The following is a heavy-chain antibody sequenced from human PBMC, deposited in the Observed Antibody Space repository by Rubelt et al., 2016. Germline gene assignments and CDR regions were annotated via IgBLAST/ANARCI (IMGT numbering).Heavy chain of an antibody. V-gene: IGHV4-39*07. CDR2: IYSSGST. J-gene: IGHJ5*02. CDR1: GGSISISSYY. Sequence: QLQLQESGPGLVKPSETLSLTCTVSGGSISISSYYWGWIRQPPGKGLEWIGSIYSSGSTYYNPSLKSRVTISVDTSKNQFSLKVRSVAAADTAMYFCARDPQNWFDPWGQGTPVTVSS. CDR3: ARDPQNWFDP. D-gene: IGHD2/OR15-2a*01.